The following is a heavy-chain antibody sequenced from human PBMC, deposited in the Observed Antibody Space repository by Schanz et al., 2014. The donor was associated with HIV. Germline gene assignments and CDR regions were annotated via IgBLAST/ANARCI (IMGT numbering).Heavy chain of an antibody. CDR2: IWNDGSNK. D-gene: IGHD3-10*01. V-gene: IGHV3-33*08. CDR1: GFTFSTYA. CDR3: ARGSGPYYYYYGMDV. J-gene: IGHJ6*02. Sequence: QVQLVESGGGVVQPGRSLRLSCAASGFTFSTYAMSWVRQAPGKGLEWVPVIWNDGSNKYYADSVKGRFTISRDNSKNTLYLQMNSLRAEDTAVYYCARGSGPYYYYYGMDVWGQGTTVTVSS.